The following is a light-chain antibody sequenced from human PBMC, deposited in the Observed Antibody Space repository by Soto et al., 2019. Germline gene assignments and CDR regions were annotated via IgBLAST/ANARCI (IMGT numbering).Light chain of an antibody. Sequence: EIVMTQSPATLSVSPGERATLSCRASQSVSSNLAWYQQKPGQAPRLLIYGASTRATGIPARFSGSGSGTEFTLTISSLQSEDFAVDYCQQYNNWYTFRQGTKLEIK. CDR2: GAS. J-gene: IGKJ2*01. CDR3: QQYNNWYT. V-gene: IGKV3-15*01. CDR1: QSVSSN.